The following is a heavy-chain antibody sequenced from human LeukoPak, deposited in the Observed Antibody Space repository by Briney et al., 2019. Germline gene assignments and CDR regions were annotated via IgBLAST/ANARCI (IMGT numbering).Heavy chain of an antibody. D-gene: IGHD3-3*01. V-gene: IGHV4-59*01. J-gene: IGHJ3*02. CDR1: GGSISSYY. Sequence: SETLSLTCTVSGGSISSYYWSWIRQPPGKGLEWIGYIYYRGSTNYNPSLKSRVTISVDTSKNQFSLKLSSVTAADTAVYYCARSRDFWSKDAFDIWGQGTMVTVSS. CDR3: ARSRDFWSKDAFDI. CDR2: IYYRGST.